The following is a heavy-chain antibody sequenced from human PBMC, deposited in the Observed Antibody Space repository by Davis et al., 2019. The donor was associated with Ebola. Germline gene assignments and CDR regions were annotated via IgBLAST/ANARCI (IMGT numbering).Heavy chain of an antibody. Sequence: ASVKVSCKASGYTFTSYGISWVRQAPGQGLEWMGWISAYNGNTNYAQKFQGWVTMTRDTSISTAYMELSRLRSDDTAVYYCARSVGLDAFDIWGQGTMVTVSS. J-gene: IGHJ3*02. CDR1: GYTFTSYG. CDR2: ISAYNGNT. CDR3: ARSVGLDAFDI. D-gene: IGHD3-10*01. V-gene: IGHV1-18*01.